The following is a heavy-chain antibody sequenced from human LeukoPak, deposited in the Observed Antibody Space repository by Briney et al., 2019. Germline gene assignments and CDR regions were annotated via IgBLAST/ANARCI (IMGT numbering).Heavy chain of an antibody. D-gene: IGHD6-19*01. J-gene: IGHJ4*02. CDR2: ISYDGSNK. CDR1: GFTFSSYG. V-gene: IGHV3-30*18. CDR3: AKGKDDSSGWYFFY. Sequence: GGSLRLSCAASGFTFSSYGMHWVRQAPGKGPEWVAVISYDGSNKYYADSVKGRFTISRDNSKNTLYLQMNSLRAEDTAVYYCAKGKDDSSGWYFFYWGQGTLVTVSS.